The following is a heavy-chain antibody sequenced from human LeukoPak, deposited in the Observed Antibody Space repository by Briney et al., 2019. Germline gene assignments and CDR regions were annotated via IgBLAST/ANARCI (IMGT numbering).Heavy chain of an antibody. CDR1: GFTFSNAW. CDR3: TTQRAGAFDY. CDR2: VLSKSDGGTA. J-gene: IGHJ4*02. V-gene: IGHV3-15*05. Sequence: GGSLRLSCAASGFTFSNAWMSWVRQAPGKGLEWVGRVLSKSDGGTANYAAPVKGRFTISRDDSKDTVYLQMNTLKTEDTAMYYCTTQRAGAFDYWGQGTLVTVSP. D-gene: IGHD3-10*01.